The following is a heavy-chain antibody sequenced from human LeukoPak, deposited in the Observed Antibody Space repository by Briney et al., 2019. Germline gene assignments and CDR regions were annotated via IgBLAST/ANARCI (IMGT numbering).Heavy chain of an antibody. CDR1: GGSFSGYY. V-gene: IGHV4-34*01. J-gene: IGHJ5*02. CDR3: ARGGGQLVRMYNWFDL. Sequence: SETLSLTCAVYGGSFSGYYWSWIRQPPGKGLEWIGEINHSGSTNYNPSLKSRVTISVDTSKNQFSLKLSSVTAADTAVYYCARGGGQLVRMYNWFDLWGQGTLVTVSS. CDR2: INHSGST. D-gene: IGHD6-6*01.